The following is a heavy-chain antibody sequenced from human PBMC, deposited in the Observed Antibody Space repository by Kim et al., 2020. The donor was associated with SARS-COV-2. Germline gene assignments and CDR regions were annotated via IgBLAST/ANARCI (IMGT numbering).Heavy chain of an antibody. V-gene: IGHV3-30*18. D-gene: IGHD3-9*01. Sequence: GGSLRLSCATFGFTFSTYAMHWVRQAPGKGLEYVALISYDGSKTYYGDSVKGRFTISRDNSKNTLSLQMNSLRDEDTAVYYCAKAQAHYDILTGLDYWG. J-gene: IGHJ4*01. CDR3: AKAQAHYDILTGLDY. CDR1: GFTFSTYA. CDR2: ISYDGSKT.